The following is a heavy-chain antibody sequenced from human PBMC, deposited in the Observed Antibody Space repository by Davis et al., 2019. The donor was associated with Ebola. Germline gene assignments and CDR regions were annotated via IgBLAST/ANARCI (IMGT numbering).Heavy chain of an antibody. Sequence: PGGSLRLSCTASEFSITDDFMSWIRQSPGKGLEWVTYPGASSTSYANSVKGRFTVSGDRATNSLYLQMDSLRAEDTAIYYCARAFYDSSGYHWFDPWGQGTLVTVSS. J-gene: IGHJ5*02. D-gene: IGHD3-22*01. CDR3: ARAFYDSSGYHWFDP. V-gene: IGHV3-11*06. CDR1: EFSITDDF. CDR2: PGASSTS.